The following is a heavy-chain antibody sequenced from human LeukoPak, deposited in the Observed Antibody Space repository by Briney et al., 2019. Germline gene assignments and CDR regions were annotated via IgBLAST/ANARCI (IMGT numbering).Heavy chain of an antibody. CDR2: IYTSGST. CDR3: AREHRSGGDY. J-gene: IGHJ4*02. CDR1: GGSISSGSYY. V-gene: IGHV4-61*02. Sequence: PSETLSLTCTVSGGSISSGSYYWSWIRQPAGKGLEWIGRIYTSGSTNYNPSLKSRVTISVDTSKNQFSLKLSSVTAADTAVYYCAREHRSGGDYWGQGTLVTVSS. D-gene: IGHD3-10*01.